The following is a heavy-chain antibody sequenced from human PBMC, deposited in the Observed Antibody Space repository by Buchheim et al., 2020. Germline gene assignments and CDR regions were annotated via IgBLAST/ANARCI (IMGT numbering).Heavy chain of an antibody. CDR1: GFTFSSYG. CDR3: ARNVVAATWGIDY. V-gene: IGHV3-33*01. Sequence: QVQLVESGGGVVQPGRSLRLSCAASGFTFSSYGMHWVRQAPGKGLEWVAVIWYDGSNKYYADSVKGRFTTSTDNSKNTLYLQMNGLRAEDTAVYYCARNVVAATWGIDYWGQGTL. CDR2: IWYDGSNK. J-gene: IGHJ4*02. D-gene: IGHD2-15*01.